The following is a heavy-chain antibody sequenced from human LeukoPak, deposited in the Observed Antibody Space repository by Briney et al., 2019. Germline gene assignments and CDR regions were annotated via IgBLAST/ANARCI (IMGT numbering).Heavy chain of an antibody. Sequence: SETLSLTCTVSGGSISSSTSGWGWYCGWIRQPPGKGLEWIGSIYYSGSTYYNPSLKGRVSISVDTSKRQFSLKLFSVTAADTAVYYCARDPSETTSSGYIYYYGMDVWGQGTTVTVSS. V-gene: IGHV4-39*07. D-gene: IGHD3-22*01. CDR1: GGSISSSTSG. CDR3: ARDPSETTSSGYIYYYGMDV. CDR2: IYYSGST. J-gene: IGHJ6*02.